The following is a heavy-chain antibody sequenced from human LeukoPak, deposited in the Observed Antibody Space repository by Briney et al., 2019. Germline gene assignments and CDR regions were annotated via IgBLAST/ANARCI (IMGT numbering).Heavy chain of an antibody. D-gene: IGHD5-18*01. CDR3: ARLRGIQLWYFDY. J-gene: IGHJ4*02. Sequence: ASVKVSCKASGYTFTSYAMHWVRQAPGQRLEWMGWINASNGNTKYSQKFQGRVTITRDTSASTAYMELSSLRSEDTAVYYCARLRGIQLWYFDYWGQGTLVTVSS. V-gene: IGHV1-3*01. CDR2: INASNGNT. CDR1: GYTFTSYA.